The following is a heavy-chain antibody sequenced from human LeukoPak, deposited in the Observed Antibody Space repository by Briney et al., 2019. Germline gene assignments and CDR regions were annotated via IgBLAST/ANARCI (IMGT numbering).Heavy chain of an antibody. CDR3: ARVYYYDSSGYYKGPGTLYYFDY. V-gene: IGHV4-4*07. D-gene: IGHD3-22*01. CDR2: IYTSGST. Sequence: PSETLSLTCTVSGGSISSYYWSWIRQPAGKGLEWIGRIYTSGSTNYNPSLKSRVTMSVDTSKNQFSLKLSSVTAADTAVYYCARVYYYDSSGYYKGPGTLYYFDYWSQGTLVTVSS. CDR1: GGSISSYY. J-gene: IGHJ4*02.